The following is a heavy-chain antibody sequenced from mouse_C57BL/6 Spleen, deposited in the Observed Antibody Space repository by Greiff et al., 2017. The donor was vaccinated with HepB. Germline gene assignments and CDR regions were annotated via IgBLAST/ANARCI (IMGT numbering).Heavy chain of an antibody. CDR2: IYPGSGST. CDR1: GYTFTSYW. V-gene: IGHV1-55*01. CDR3: ARGIYYYCSSRAWFAY. D-gene: IGHD1-1*01. J-gene: IGHJ3*01. Sequence: VQLQQSGAELVKPGASVKMSCKASGYTFTSYWITWVKQRPGQGLEWIGDIYPGSGSTNYNEKFKSKATLTVDKSSSTAYMQLSSLTSEDSAVYYWARGIYYYCSSRAWFAYWGQGTLVTVSA.